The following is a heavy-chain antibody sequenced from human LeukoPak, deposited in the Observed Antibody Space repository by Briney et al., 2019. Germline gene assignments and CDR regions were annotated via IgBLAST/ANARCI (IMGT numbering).Heavy chain of an antibody. V-gene: IGHV4-34*01. CDR3: ARGRGKRESYCSSTSCSYSDY. D-gene: IGHD2-2*01. J-gene: IGHJ4*02. Sequence: SETLSLTCAVYGGSFSGYYWSWIRQPPGKGLEWIGEINHSGSTNYNPSLKSRVTISVDTSKNQFSLKLSSVTAADTAVYYCARGRGKRESYCSSTSCSYSDYWGQGTLVTVSS. CDR1: GGSFSGYY. CDR2: INHSGST.